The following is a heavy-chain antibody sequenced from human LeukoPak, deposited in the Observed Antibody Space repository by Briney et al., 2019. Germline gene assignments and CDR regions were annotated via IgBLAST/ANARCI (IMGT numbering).Heavy chain of an antibody. J-gene: IGHJ4*02. D-gene: IGHD3-22*01. V-gene: IGHV3-33*01. CDR3: ARADYDGDYYFDY. Sequence: GGSLRLSCAASGFTFSSYGMHWVRQAPGKGLEWVAVIWYDGSNKYYADSVKGRFTISRDNSKNTLYLQMNSLRAEDTAVYYCARADYDGDYYFDYWGQGTLSPSPQ. CDR2: IWYDGSNK. CDR1: GFTFSSYG.